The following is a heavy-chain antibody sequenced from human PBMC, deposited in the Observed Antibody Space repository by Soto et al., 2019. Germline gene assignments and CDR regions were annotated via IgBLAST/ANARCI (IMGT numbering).Heavy chain of an antibody. V-gene: IGHV3-21*01. J-gene: IGHJ6*02. D-gene: IGHD2-2*01. CDR3: ASVVGYCSSTSCEHYYYYYGMDV. Sequence: GGSLRLSCAASGFTFSSYSMNWVRQAPGKGLEWVSSISSSSSYIYYADSVKGRFTISRDNAKNSLYLQMNSLRAEDTAVYYCASVVGYCSSTSCEHYYYYYGMDVWGQGTTVTVS. CDR2: ISSSSSYI. CDR1: GFTFSSYS.